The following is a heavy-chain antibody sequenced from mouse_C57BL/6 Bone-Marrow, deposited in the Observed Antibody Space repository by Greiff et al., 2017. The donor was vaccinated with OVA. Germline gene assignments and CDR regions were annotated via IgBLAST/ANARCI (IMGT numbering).Heavy chain of an antibody. CDR2: IDPANGNT. J-gene: IGHJ4*01. V-gene: IGHV14-3*01. CDR1: GFNIKNTY. Sequence: EVKLQESVAELVRPGASVKLSCTASGFNIKNTYMHWVKQRPEQGLEWIGRIDPANGNTKYAPQFQGKATITADTYSNTAYLQLSSLTSEDTSIYYCASNYGSSYDYAMDYWGQGTSVTVSS. D-gene: IGHD1-1*01. CDR3: ASNYGSSYDYAMDY.